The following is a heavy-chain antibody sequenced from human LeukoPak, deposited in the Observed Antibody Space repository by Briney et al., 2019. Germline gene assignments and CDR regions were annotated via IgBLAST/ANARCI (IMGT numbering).Heavy chain of an antibody. D-gene: IGHD3-22*01. CDR1: GFTFSDYY. V-gene: IGHV3-11*06. CDR3: ARDPNPSYYYDSSGYRRGAFDI. CDR2: ISSSSSYI. J-gene: IGHJ3*02. Sequence: PGGSLRLSCAASGFTFSDYYMSWIRQAPGKGLEWVSYISSSSSYIYYADSVKGRFTISRDNAKNSLYLQMNSLRAEDTAVYYCARDPNPSYYYDSSGYRRGAFDIWGQGTMVTVSS.